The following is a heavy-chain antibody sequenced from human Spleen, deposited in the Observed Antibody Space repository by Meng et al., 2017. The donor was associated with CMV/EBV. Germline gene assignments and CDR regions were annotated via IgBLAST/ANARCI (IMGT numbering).Heavy chain of an antibody. CDR2: ISSSGAES. CDR3: VRDGQYIILVRGVTFQSGLDG. V-gene: IGHV3-11*04. CDR1: GFDFSDYY. J-gene: IGHJ6*02. D-gene: IGHD3-10*01. Sequence: GESLKISCAASGFDFSDYYMTWIRQVPGKGLEWVSSISSSGAESYYADSVQGRFTISRDNDENSLHLQMNNLRAEDTALYYCVRDGQYIILVRGVTFQSGLDGWGQGTTVTVSS.